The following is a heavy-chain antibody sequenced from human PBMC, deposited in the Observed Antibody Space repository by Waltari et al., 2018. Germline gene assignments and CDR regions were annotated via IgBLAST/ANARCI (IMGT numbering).Heavy chain of an antibody. D-gene: IGHD6-19*01. Sequence: QVQLVESGGVVVQPGKALPLACAASGFTVGSYAVHWVRQAPGKGLEWMSVISSDGTKKDYGASVRGRFTVSRDNSKNTLFLQMNSLRPDDTAIYFCARARLIVAGVGDVWGQGTRVAVS. CDR3: ARARLIVAGVGDV. V-gene: IGHV3-30-3*01. CDR1: GFTVGSYA. CDR2: ISSDGTKK. J-gene: IGHJ4*02.